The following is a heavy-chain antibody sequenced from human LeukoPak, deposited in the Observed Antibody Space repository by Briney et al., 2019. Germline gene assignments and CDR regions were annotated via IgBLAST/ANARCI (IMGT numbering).Heavy chain of an antibody. D-gene: IGHD2-15*01. CDR2: ISGSGGSK. V-gene: IGHV3-23*01. Sequence: GGSLRLSCVASGFTFSSYAMSWVRQAPGKGLEWLSAISGSGGSKYYADPVKGRFTISRDNSKNTLYVQMNSLRAEDTAVYYCAKEAVLSATACFDSWGQGTLVTVSS. J-gene: IGHJ4*02. CDR3: AKEAVLSATACFDS. CDR1: GFTFSSYA.